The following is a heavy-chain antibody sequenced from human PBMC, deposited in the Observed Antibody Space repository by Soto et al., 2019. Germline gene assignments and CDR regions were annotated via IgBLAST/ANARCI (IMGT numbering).Heavy chain of an antibody. Sequence: ASVKVSCKASGYTFTSYGISWVRQAPGQGLEWMGWISAYNGNTNYAQKLQGRVTMTTDTSTSTAYMELRSLRSDDTAVYYCARDPQGVPAAHDVSWAYYYYYGMDVWGQGTTVTVSS. J-gene: IGHJ6*02. CDR1: GYTFTSYG. CDR3: ARDPQGVPAAHDVSWAYYYYYGMDV. D-gene: IGHD2-2*01. V-gene: IGHV1-18*01. CDR2: ISAYNGNT.